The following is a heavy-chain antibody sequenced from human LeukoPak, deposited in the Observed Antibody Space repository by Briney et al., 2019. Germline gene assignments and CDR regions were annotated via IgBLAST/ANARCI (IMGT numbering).Heavy chain of an antibody. D-gene: IGHD5-12*01. CDR2: ISSSSSTI. CDR3: ASSPQVATLDY. V-gene: IGHV3-48*04. CDR1: GFTFSTYS. Sequence: GGSLRLSCAASGFTFSTYSRNWVRQTPGKGLEWVSYISSSSSTILYADSVKGRLTISRDNAKNSLYLQMNSLGAADTAVYYCASSPQVATLDYWGQGTLVTVSS. J-gene: IGHJ4*02.